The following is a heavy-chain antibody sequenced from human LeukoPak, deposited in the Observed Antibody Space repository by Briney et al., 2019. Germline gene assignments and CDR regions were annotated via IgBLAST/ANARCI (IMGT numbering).Heavy chain of an antibody. J-gene: IGHJ4*02. Sequence: GGSLRLSCAASGFTFSSYEMDWVRQAPGKGLEWVSYISSSGSTIYYADSVKGRFTISRDNAKNSLYLQMNSLRAEDTAVYYCARVSRVSGSYYYDYWGQGTLVTVSS. CDR1: GFTFSSYE. CDR2: ISSSGSTI. D-gene: IGHD1-26*01. CDR3: ARVSRVSGSYYYDY. V-gene: IGHV3-48*03.